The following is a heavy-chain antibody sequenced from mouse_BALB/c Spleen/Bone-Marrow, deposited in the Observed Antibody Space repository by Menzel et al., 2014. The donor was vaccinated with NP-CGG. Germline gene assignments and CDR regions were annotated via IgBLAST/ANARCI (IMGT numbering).Heavy chain of an antibody. CDR1: GFAFSSFG. CDR3: ARFGNYVTY. V-gene: IGHV5-17*02. D-gene: IGHD2-1*01. CDR2: ISSGSNTI. Sequence: EVQRVESGGGVVQPGGSRKLSCAASGFAFSSFGMHWVRQAPEKGLEWVAYISSGSNTIYYADTVKGRFTISRDNPKNTLFLRMTSLRSEDTAMYYCARFGNYVTYWGQGTLVTVSA. J-gene: IGHJ3*01.